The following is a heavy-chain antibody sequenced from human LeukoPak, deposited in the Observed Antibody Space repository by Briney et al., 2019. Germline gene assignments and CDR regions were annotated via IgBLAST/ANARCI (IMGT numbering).Heavy chain of an antibody. CDR1: GFTFSSYW. V-gene: IGHV3-74*01. CDR2: INSDGIST. D-gene: IGHD2-8*01. CDR3: ARDLNGHYLNY. J-gene: IGHJ4*02. Sequence: GGSLRLFCAASGFTFSSYWMHWVRQAPGKGLVWVSRINSDGISTSYADSVKGRFTISRDNAKNTLYVQMNSLRAEDTAVYYCARDLNGHYLNYWGQGTLVTVSS.